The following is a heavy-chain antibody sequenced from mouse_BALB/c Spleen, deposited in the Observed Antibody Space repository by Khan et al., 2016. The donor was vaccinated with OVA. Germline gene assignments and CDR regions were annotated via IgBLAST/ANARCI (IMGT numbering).Heavy chain of an antibody. CDR2: TNPTNGRT. J-gene: IGHJ2*01. D-gene: IGHD1-1*01. Sequence: QVQLQQSGAELVKAGASVKMSCKASGYTFTSYWMHWVMQRLGQGLEWFAETNPTNGRTYYNENFKSKATLTVDKSSSTAYMLLSGPTFEDSAVYYCARIKKIVATYFDYWGQGTTLTVSS. V-gene: IGHV1S81*02. CDR3: ARIKKIVATYFDY. CDR1: GYTFTSYW.